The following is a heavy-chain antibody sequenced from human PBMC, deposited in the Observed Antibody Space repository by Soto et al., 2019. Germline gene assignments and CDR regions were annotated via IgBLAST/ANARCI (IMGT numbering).Heavy chain of an antibody. CDR1: GGSFSGYY. J-gene: IGHJ4*02. Sequence: SETLSLTCAVYGGSFSGYYWSWIRQPPGKGLEWIGEINHSGSTNYNPSLKSRVTISVDTSKNQFSLKLSSVTAADTAVYYCARSPLLLWFGELTYFDYWGQGTLVTVSS. CDR3: ARSPLLLWFGELTYFDY. V-gene: IGHV4-34*01. D-gene: IGHD3-10*01. CDR2: INHSGST.